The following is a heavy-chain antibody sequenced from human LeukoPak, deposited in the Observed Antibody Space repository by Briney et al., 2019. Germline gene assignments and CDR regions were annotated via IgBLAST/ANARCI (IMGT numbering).Heavy chain of an antibody. CDR2: ISGDGGST. Sequence: GGSLRLSCAASGFTFDDYAMPWVRQAPGKGLEWVSLISGDGGSTYYADSVKGRFTISRDNSKNSLYLQMNSLRTEDTALYYCAKDYHITMIVVVINYAFDIWGQGTMVTVSS. J-gene: IGHJ3*02. CDR3: AKDYHITMIVVVINYAFDI. V-gene: IGHV3-43*02. D-gene: IGHD3-22*01. CDR1: GFTFDDYA.